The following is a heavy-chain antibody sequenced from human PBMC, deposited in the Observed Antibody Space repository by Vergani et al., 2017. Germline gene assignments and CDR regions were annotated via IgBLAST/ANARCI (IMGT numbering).Heavy chain of an antibody. CDR3: ASRRPRLNLGSKSNAGTFDS. CDR2: ITAIGSA. Sequence: QVHLQQRGAGVLKPSETLSPTCGVIGGSLSGLFWSWIRQSPGRGLEWIGEITAIGSAKYSPSATSRVTISVDTSRGEFTLTVTSVTAADTGLYFCASRRPRLNLGSKSNAGTFDSWGQGTLVTVSS. D-gene: IGHD3-10*01. V-gene: IGHV4-34*02. J-gene: IGHJ4*02. CDR1: GGSLSGLF.